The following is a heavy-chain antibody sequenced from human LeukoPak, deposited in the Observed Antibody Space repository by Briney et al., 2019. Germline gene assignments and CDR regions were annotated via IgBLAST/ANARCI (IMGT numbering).Heavy chain of an antibody. CDR2: IRADGDGP. CDR1: GFTFSSHA. D-gene: IGHD6-25*01. Sequence: PGGSLRLSCAASGFTFSSHAMNWVRQVPGKGLVWVSTIRADGDGPHYADSVKGRFTISRDNSKNTLFLQMNSLRDGDTAVYFCARTFNGFDPTYNWGQGTLVTVSS. CDR3: ARTFNGFDPTYN. V-gene: IGHV3-23*01. J-gene: IGHJ4*02.